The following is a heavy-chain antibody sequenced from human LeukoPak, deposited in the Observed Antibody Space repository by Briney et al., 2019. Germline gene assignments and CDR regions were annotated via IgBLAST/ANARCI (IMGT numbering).Heavy chain of an antibody. V-gene: IGHV3-20*04. Sequence: GGSVRLSCVASGFTFSSYWMTWVRQAPGKGLEWVSGINWNGGSTGYADSVKGRFTISRDNSKNSLYLQMNSLRTEDTALYYCAKARGLIGGAFDIWGQGTMVTVSS. CDR1: GFTFSSYW. CDR3: AKARGLIGGAFDI. D-gene: IGHD3-22*01. J-gene: IGHJ3*02. CDR2: INWNGGST.